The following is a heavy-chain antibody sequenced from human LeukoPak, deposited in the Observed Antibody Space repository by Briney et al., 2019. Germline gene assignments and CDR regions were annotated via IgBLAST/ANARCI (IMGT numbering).Heavy chain of an antibody. CDR2: IYPGDSDT. J-gene: IGHJ5*02. CDR3: ARRVYGSGSYFNWFDP. V-gene: IGHV5-51*01. CDR1: GYSFTSYW. D-gene: IGHD3-10*01. Sequence: GESLKISCKGSGYSFTSYWIGWVRQMPGKGLEWMGIIYPGDSDTRYSPSFQGQVTISADKSISTAYLQWSSLKASDTAMYYCARRVYGSGSYFNWFDPWGQGTLVTVSS.